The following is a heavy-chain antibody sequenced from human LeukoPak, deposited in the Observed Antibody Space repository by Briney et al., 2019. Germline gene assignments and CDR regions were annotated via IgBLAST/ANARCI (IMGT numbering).Heavy chain of an antibody. Sequence: PGGSLRLSCAASGFTFSSYWMSWVRQAPGKGLEWVANIKQDGSEKYYVDSVKGRFTISRDNAKNSLYLQMNSLRAEDTAVYYCARDRIVVVPAAILTDAFDIWGQGTMVTVSS. D-gene: IGHD2-2*02. J-gene: IGHJ3*02. CDR3: ARDRIVVVPAAILTDAFDI. CDR2: IKQDGSEK. CDR1: GFTFSSYW. V-gene: IGHV3-7*01.